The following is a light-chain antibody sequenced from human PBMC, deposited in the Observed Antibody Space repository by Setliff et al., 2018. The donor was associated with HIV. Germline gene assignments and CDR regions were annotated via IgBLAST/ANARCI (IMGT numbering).Light chain of an antibody. CDR3: SSYTSSSTLIV. V-gene: IGLV2-14*01. J-gene: IGLJ1*01. Sequence: QSVLTQPASVSGSPGQSITISCTGSSSDVGGYNYVYWYQQHPGKAPKLMIYAVSNRPSGVSNRFSGSKSGNTASLTISGLQAEDEADYYCSSYTSSSTLIVFGTGTKVTVL. CDR1: SSDVGGYNY. CDR2: AVS.